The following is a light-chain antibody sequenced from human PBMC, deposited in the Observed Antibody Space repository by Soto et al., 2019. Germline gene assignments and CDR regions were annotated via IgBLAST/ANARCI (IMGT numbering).Light chain of an antibody. V-gene: IGLV1-40*01. Sequence: QSVLTQPPSVSGAPGQRVTISCTGSSSNIGAGYDVHWYLQLPGTAPKLLIYGNINRPSGVPDRFSGSKSGTSASLAITGLQAGDEADYYCQSYDSSLSGVVFGGGTKVTVL. J-gene: IGLJ2*01. CDR2: GNI. CDR1: SSNIGAGYD. CDR3: QSYDSSLSGVV.